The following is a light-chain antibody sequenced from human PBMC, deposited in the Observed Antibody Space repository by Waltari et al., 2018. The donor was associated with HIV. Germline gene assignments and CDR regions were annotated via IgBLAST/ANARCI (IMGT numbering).Light chain of an antibody. Sequence: QPKMTQAPSASKTPGQRITMSCSGSKSNIGNNFIYWYQQIPGAAPRLVLARNDRRPAGVPDRFHGTKSGTSAFLAITDLRLDDEATYVCASWDDNLRHWVFGGGTKLTVL. CDR3: ASWDDNLRHWV. J-gene: IGLJ3*02. CDR1: KSNIGNNF. V-gene: IGLV1-47*01. CDR2: RND.